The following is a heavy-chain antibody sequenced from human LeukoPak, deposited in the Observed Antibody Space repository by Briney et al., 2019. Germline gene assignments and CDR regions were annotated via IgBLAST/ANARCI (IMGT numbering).Heavy chain of an antibody. V-gene: IGHV3-21*01. J-gene: IGHJ6*03. Sequence: PGGSLRLSCAAAGFILSDYGVGWVRHAGGEGREWGSSISTIVIYIPSAAPPTGRFTTSRDNPQNSLFLQINTLKAEDTPVYYSARDSTISGSVTHYYSIDVWGKGTPVTVSS. CDR3: ARDSTISGSVTHYYSIDV. CDR2: ISTIVIYI. CDR1: GFILSDYG. D-gene: IGHD3-10*01.